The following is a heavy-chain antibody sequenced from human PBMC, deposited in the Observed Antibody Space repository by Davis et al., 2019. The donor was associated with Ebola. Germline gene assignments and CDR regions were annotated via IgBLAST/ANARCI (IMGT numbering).Heavy chain of an antibody. CDR3: ARPLDSSGWSPPFDY. Sequence: PGGSLRLSCAASGFTFADYAMTWVRQVPGKGLEWVSGINWNGGSTGYADSVKGRFTISRDNAKNSLYLRMNSLRAEDTALYHCARPLDSSGWSPPFDYWGQGTLVTVSS. J-gene: IGHJ4*02. CDR2: INWNGGST. D-gene: IGHD6-19*01. CDR1: GFTFADYA. V-gene: IGHV3-20*01.